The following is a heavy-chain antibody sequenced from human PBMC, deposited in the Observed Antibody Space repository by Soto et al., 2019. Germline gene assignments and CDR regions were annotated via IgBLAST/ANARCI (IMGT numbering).Heavy chain of an antibody. CDR2: VFYTGFT. CDR3: ATSQKGYNWNYFDH. J-gene: IGHJ4*02. Sequence: SETLSLTCAVSGASISGSYYYWAWLRQSPGKGPEWIGSVFYTGFTSYNPSLESRVSVSVDTSKSQFSLKLSAVTAADKAVYYCATSQKGYNWNYFDHWGKGALVTVSS. V-gene: IGHV4-39*01. D-gene: IGHD1-20*01. CDR1: GASISGSYYY.